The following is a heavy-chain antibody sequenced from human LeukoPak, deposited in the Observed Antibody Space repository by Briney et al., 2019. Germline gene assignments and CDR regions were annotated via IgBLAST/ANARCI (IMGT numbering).Heavy chain of an antibody. CDR2: IYSGGST. CDR3: ARGGGRYSYGYVDY. V-gene: IGHV3-53*04. CDR1: GFTVSSNY. D-gene: IGHD5-18*01. Sequence: GGSLRLSCAASGFTVSSNYMSWVRQAPGKGLEWVSVIYSGGSTYYADSVKGRFTISRHNSKNTLYLQMNSLRAKDTAVYYCARGGGRYSYGYVDYWGQGTLVTVSS. J-gene: IGHJ4*02.